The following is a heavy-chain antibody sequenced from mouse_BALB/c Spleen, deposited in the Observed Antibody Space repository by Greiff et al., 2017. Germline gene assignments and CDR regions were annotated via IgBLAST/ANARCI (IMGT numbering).Heavy chain of an antibody. V-gene: IGHV1-15*01. Sequence: VQLQQSGAELVRPGASVTLSCKASGYTFTDYEMHWVKQTPVHGLEWIGAIDPETGGTAYNQKFKGKATLTADKSSSTAYMELRSLTSGDSAVYYCTRRDCGHITGDYGGQDTTHTVST. CDR2: IDPETGGT. J-gene: IGHJ2*01. CDR1: GYTFTDYE. CDR3: TRRDCGHITGDY. D-gene: IGHD1-1*02.